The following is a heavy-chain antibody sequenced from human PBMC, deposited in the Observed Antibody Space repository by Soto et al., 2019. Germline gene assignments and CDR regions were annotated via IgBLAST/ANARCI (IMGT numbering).Heavy chain of an antibody. CDR1: GGSISSGGSS. Sequence: QLQLQESGSGLVKPSQTLSLTCAVSGGSISSGGSSWSWIRQPPGKGLEWIGYVYHSGSNYYNPYLKGRAPISVDTSKNQFSLKRSSVTAAERAVYYWGRAGDRSGPLALGYWGQGTLVTVSS. J-gene: IGHJ4*02. CDR3: GRAGDRSGPLALGY. D-gene: IGHD6-19*01. CDR2: VYHSGSN. V-gene: IGHV4-30-2*01.